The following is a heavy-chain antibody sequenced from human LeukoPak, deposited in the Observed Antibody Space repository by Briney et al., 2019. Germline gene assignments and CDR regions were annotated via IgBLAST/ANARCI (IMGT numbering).Heavy chain of an antibody. D-gene: IGHD7-27*01. CDR2: IYHSGST. Sequence: PETLSLTCAVSGYSISSGYYWGGIRLPPGRGLGWIGSIYHSGSTYYNPSLTSRVTISVNPSKNQSSRRLSCVTAADPAVYYCASRSWGLVDHWGQGTLVTVSS. CDR3: ASRSWGLVDH. J-gene: IGHJ4*02. CDR1: GYSISSGYY. V-gene: IGHV4-38-2*01.